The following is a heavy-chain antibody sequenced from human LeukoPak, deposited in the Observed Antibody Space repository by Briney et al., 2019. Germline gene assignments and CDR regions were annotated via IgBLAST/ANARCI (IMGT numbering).Heavy chain of an antibody. CDR2: VNPSDGST. V-gene: IGHV1-46*01. CDR1: GYSFTAYY. CDR3: ARDSFGELQIDY. Sequence: ASVKVSCKASGYSFTAYYMHWVRLAPGHGPEWMGLVNPSDGSTRYAQKFQGRVTMTRDTSTGTVYMEMNSLTSEDTAVYYCARDSFGELQIDYWGQGTLVTVSS. J-gene: IGHJ4*02. D-gene: IGHD3-10*01.